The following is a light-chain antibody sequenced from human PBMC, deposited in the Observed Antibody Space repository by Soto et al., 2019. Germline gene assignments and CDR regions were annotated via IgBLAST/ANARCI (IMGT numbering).Light chain of an antibody. CDR1: SSDVGGYNY. CDR3: RSYTSSSLFG. Sequence: QSALTQPASVSGSPGQSITISCTGTSSDVGGYNYVSWYQQHPGKAPKLMIYDVSNRPSGVSNRFSGSKSGNTASLTISGLQAEDEADYYCRSYTSSSLFGFGTGNKVTGL. J-gene: IGLJ1*01. V-gene: IGLV2-14*01. CDR2: DVS.